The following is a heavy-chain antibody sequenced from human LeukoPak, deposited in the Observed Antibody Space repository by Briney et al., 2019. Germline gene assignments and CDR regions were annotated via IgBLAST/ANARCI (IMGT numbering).Heavy chain of an antibody. CDR1: GYTFTSYG. J-gene: IGHJ6*03. CDR3: ARIIGVFPILYGLNLARRRSYMDV. D-gene: IGHD2-21*01. CDR2: ISAYNGNT. V-gene: IGHV1-18*01. Sequence: GASVKVSCKASGYTFTSYGISWVRQAPGQGLEWMGWISAYNGNTNYAQKLQGRVTMTTDTSTSTAYMELRSLRSDDTAVYYCARIIGVFPILYGLNLARRRSYMDVWGKGTTVTVSS.